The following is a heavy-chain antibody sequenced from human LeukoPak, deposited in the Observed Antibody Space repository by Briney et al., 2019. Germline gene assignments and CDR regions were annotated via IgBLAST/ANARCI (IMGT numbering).Heavy chain of an antibody. V-gene: IGHV3-30*02. J-gene: IGHJ4*02. CDR1: GFTFSSYG. Sequence: GGSLRLSCAASGFTFSSYGMHWVRQAPGKGLEWVAFIRYDGSNKYYADSVKGRFTISRDNSKNTLYLQMNSLRAEDTAVYYCARGITIFGVVDYWGQGTLVTVSS. D-gene: IGHD3-3*01. CDR3: ARGITIFGVVDY. CDR2: IRYDGSNK.